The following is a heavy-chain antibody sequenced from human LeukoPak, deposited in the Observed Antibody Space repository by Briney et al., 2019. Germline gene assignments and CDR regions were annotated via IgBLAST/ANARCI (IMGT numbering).Heavy chain of an antibody. CDR3: ARGSVSKYRFFDN. D-gene: IGHD3-3*02. V-gene: IGHV3-30*04. CDR1: GFTFSAYA. Sequence: GGSLSLSCAASGFTFSAYAMHWVRQAPGKGLEWVAVISSDGSIKYYADSVKGRFTISRDNSEKTMWLQMGSLRAEDTAVYYGARGSVSKYRFFDNWGRGILVTVSS. CDR2: ISSDGSIK. J-gene: IGHJ4*02.